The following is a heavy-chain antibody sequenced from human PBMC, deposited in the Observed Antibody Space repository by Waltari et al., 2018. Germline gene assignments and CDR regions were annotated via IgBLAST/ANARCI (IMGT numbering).Heavy chain of an antibody. D-gene: IGHD3-22*01. CDR3: ARGRWSYYYDSSGYYYDY. CDR1: GGSFSGYY. CDR2: INHSGST. V-gene: IGHV4-34*01. Sequence: QVQLQQWGAGLLKPSETLSLTCAVYGGSFSGYYWRWIRQPPGRGLEWIGEINHSGSTNYNPSLKSRVTISVDTSKNQFSLKLSSVTAADTAVYYCARGRWSYYYDSSGYYYDYWGQGTLVTVSS. J-gene: IGHJ4*02.